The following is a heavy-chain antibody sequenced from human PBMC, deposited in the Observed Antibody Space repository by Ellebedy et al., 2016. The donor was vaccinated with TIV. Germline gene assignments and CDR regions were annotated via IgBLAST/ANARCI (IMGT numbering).Heavy chain of an antibody. D-gene: IGHD4-17*01. CDR1: GYTFTSNY. CDR2: VNPNSGDT. Sequence: AASVKVSCKASGYTFTSNYINCVRQPPGQRLEWLGWVNPNSGDTGYAQKFQGRVTMTRNTSISTAYMELSSLRSDDTAVYYCARVPTAEHKFDNWGQGTLVTVSS. J-gene: IGHJ4*02. V-gene: IGHV1-8*01. CDR3: ARVPTAEHKFDN.